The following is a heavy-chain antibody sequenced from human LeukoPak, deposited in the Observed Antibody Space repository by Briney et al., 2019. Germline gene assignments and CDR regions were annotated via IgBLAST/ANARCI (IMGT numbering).Heavy chain of an antibody. J-gene: IGHJ4*02. D-gene: IGHD3-22*01. Sequence: ALVKLSCKASGYTFTGYYMHWVRQAPGQGLEWMGWINPNSGGTNYAQKFQGRVTMTRDTSISTAYMELSRLRSDDTAVYYCARGYYDSSGYIHYWGQGTLVTVSS. CDR1: GYTFTGYY. CDR2: INPNSGGT. V-gene: IGHV1-2*02. CDR3: ARGYYDSSGYIHY.